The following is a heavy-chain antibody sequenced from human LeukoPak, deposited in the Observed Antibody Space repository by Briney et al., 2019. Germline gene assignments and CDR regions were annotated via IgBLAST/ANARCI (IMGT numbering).Heavy chain of an antibody. CDR3: ARDYSSYYGLDV. Sequence: GGSLRLSCAASGFXFSSYEINWVRQAPGKGLEWVSYISSSDSTIYYADSVRGRFTISRDNAKNSLYLQMTSLRAEDTAVYYCARDYSSYYGLDVWGQGTTVTVSS. CDR1: GFXFSSYE. J-gene: IGHJ6*02. D-gene: IGHD3-22*01. CDR2: ISSSDSTI. V-gene: IGHV3-48*03.